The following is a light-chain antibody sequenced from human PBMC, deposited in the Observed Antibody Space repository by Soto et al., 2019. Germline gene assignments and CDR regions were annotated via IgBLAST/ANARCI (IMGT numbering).Light chain of an antibody. Sequence: IQLTHSPSSLSASMGDRVTITFRASQGIINYLAWYQQKPGKAPKLLIYGASTLQGGVPSRFSGSGSGTDFTLTVSSLQPEDFATYYCQHYNSYSEAFGQGTKVDIK. CDR3: QHYNSYSEA. J-gene: IGKJ1*01. CDR2: GAS. CDR1: QGIINY. V-gene: IGKV1-16*01.